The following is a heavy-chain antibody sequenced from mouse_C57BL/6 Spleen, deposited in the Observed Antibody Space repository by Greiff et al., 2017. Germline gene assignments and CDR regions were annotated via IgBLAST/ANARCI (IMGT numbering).Heavy chain of an antibody. CDR3: ARGSSAFAMGC. Sequence: QVHVKQPGAELVKPGASVKMSCKASGYAFSSYWMHWVKQRPGKGLEWIGQINPRNGGTNYNEKFKGKATLTVDKSSSTAYMQLSSLTSEDSAVYFCARGSSAFAMGCRGNGPSVS. V-gene: IGHV1-80*01. D-gene: IGHD3-2*02. CDR1: GYAFSSYW. CDR2: INPRNGGT. J-gene: IGHJ4*01.